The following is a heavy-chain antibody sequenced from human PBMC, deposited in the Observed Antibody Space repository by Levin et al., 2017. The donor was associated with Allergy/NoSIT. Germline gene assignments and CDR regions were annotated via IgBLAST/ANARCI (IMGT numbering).Heavy chain of an antibody. Sequence: SETLSLTCDVSGYSISSGYNWGWIRQPPGKGLEWIGNIYHTGTAYYNPSLKSRVTLLVDKSTNRFSLNLMSVTAADTAVYYCAGQRAAVGAFEHWGRGTLVTVSS. D-gene: IGHD6-13*01. CDR3: AGQRAAVGAFEH. CDR2: IYHTGTA. CDR1: GYSISSGYN. J-gene: IGHJ5*02. V-gene: IGHV4-38-2*01.